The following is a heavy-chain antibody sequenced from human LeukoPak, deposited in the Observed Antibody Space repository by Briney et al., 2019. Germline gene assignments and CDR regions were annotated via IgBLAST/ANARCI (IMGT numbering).Heavy chain of an antibody. V-gene: IGHV3-48*03. D-gene: IGHD6-19*01. CDR1: GFTFSTSE. CDR2: IDGRGTTI. Sequence: GGSLRLSCAASGFTFSTSEMNWVRQAPGKGLERLSYIDGRGTTIFYADSVKGRFTISRDNAKNSLYLQMYSLRVEDTALYYCVRDGISVAANAFDVWGQGTMVTVSS. CDR3: VRDGISVAANAFDV. J-gene: IGHJ3*01.